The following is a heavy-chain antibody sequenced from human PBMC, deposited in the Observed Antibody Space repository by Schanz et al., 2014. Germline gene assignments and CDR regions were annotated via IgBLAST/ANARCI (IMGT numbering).Heavy chain of an antibody. J-gene: IGHJ6*02. Sequence: QLQLQESGPGLVKPSETLSLTCTVSGGSISSSSYYWGWIRQPPGKGLEWIGSIYYSGSTYYNPSIKRGVTISADTSKTHFSQKLTSVTAADTAVYYCARHSGYYYYYGMDVWGQGTTVTVSS. CDR1: GGSISSSSYY. V-gene: IGHV4-39*01. CDR3: ARHSGYYYYYGMDV. CDR2: IYYSGST.